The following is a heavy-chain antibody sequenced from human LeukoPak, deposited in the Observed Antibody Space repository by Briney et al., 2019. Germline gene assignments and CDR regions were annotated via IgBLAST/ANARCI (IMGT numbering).Heavy chain of an antibody. V-gene: IGHV4-59*10. CDR3: ARSAITIFGVVTFDY. Sequence: SETLSLTCAVYGGSFSGYYWSWIRQPAGKGLEWIGRIYTSGSTNYNPSLKSRVTISVDTSKNQFSLKLSSVTAADTAVYYCARSAITIFGVVTFDYWGQGTLVTVSS. CDR2: IYTSGST. CDR1: GGSFSGYY. J-gene: IGHJ4*02. D-gene: IGHD3-3*01.